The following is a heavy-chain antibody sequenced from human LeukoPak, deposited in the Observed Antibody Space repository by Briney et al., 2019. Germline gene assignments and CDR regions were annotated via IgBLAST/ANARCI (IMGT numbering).Heavy chain of an antibody. CDR2: ISYDGSNK. V-gene: IGHV3-30*04. CDR1: GFTFSSYA. Sequence: GRSLRLSCAASGFTFSSYAMHWIRQAPGKGLEWVAVISYDGSNKYYADSVKGRFTISRDNSKNTLYLQMNSLRAEDTAVYYCASEVPRLDYWGQGTLVTVSS. CDR3: ASEVPRLDY. J-gene: IGHJ4*02.